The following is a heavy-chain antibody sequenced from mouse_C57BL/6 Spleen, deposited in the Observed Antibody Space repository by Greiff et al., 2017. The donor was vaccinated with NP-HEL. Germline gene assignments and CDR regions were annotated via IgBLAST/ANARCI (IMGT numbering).Heavy chain of an antibody. Sequence: VQLQQSGAELVRPGASVKLSCKASGYTFTDYYINWVKQRPGQGLEWIARIYPGSGNTYYNEKFKGKATLTAEKSSSTAYMQLSSLTSEDAAVYCWERRDLYYGYDGGLGYWGQGTTVTVSS. D-gene: IGHD2-2*01. CDR2: IYPGSGNT. CDR3: ERRDLYYGYDGGLGY. CDR1: GYTFTDYY. J-gene: IGHJ4*01. V-gene: IGHV1-76*01.